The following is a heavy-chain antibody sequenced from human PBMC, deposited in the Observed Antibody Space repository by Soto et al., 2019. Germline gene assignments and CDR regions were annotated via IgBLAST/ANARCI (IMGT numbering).Heavy chain of an antibody. CDR2: IYHSGSP. CDR1: GCVVTSGYY. CDR3: ARYANSYFAGMDV. D-gene: IGHD2-8*01. J-gene: IGHJ6*02. V-gene: IGHV4-38-2*01. Sequence: SETLSLTCAVSGCVVTSGYYWGWVRHAPGKGLEWIGKIYHSGSPDYNPSLKIRVTISMDTFKNHFSPSLSSVTSAAPAVCFLARYANSYFAGMDVWGQGTTVTVSS.